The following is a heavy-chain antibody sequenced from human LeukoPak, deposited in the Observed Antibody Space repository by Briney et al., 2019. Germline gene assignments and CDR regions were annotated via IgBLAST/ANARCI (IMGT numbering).Heavy chain of an antibody. CDR1: GFTFSNYW. J-gene: IGHJ4*02. V-gene: IGHV3-23*01. CDR3: AKRGIVIRGVLVIGFHKEAYYFDY. D-gene: IGHD3-10*01. CDR2: ISESGGST. Sequence: GGSLRLSCAASGFTFSNYWMTWVRQAPGKGLEWVSGISESGGSTKYADSVKGRFTISRDNSLNTVYLQMSGLRAEDTAVYFCAKRGIVIRGVLVIGFHKEAYYFDYWGQGILVTVSS.